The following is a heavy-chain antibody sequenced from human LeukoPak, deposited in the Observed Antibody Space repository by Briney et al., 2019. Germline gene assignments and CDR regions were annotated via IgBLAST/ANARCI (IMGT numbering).Heavy chain of an antibody. D-gene: IGHD3-22*01. CDR1: GYTFTSYD. V-gene: IGHV1-8*01. CDR3: ARVRHPIGYYYDSSGYADY. CDR2: MNPNSGNT. J-gene: IGHJ4*02. Sequence: GASVKVSCKASGYTFTSYDINWVRQATGQGLEWMGWMNPNSGNTGYAQKLQGRVTMTTDTSTSTAYMELRSLRSDDTAVYYCARVRHPIGYYYDSSGYADYWGQGTLVTVSS.